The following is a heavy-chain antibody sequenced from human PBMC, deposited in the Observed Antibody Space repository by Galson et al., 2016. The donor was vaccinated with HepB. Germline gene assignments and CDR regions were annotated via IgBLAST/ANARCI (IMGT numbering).Heavy chain of an antibody. Sequence: SLRLSCAASEFTFSRYDMHWVRQATGKGLEWVSGIGTAGDTYYPGSVKGRFTISRENAKNSLYLQMNSLRAGDTAVYYCARGKRYSGNKYGYYYYGMDVGGQGTTVTVSS. CDR2: IGTAGDT. D-gene: IGHD1-26*01. V-gene: IGHV3-13*01. CDR1: EFTFSRYD. CDR3: ARGKRYSGNKYGYYYYGMDV. J-gene: IGHJ6*01.